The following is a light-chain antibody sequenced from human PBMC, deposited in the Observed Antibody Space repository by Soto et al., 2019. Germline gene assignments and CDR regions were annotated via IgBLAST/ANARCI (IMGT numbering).Light chain of an antibody. CDR2: AAS. Sequence: AIQMTQSPSSQSASVGDRVTITCRASQAIRNDLGWYQQKPGKAPKLLTYAASSLQSGVPSRFSGSGSGTDFTLTISSLQAEDFATYYCLQDYNYPPTFGQGTRLEIK. CDR3: LQDYNYPPT. V-gene: IGKV1-6*02. CDR1: QAIRND. J-gene: IGKJ5*01.